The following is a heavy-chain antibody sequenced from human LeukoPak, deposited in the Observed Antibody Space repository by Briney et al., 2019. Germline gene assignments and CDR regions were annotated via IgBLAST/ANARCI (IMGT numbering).Heavy chain of an antibody. Sequence: GGSLRLSCAASGFTFSSYSMNWVRQAPGKGVEWVSPISSSSSYIYYADSVKGRFTISRDNAKNSLYLQMNSLRAEDTAVYYCARDGYYDSSGYYSPRYFDYWGQGTLVTVSS. CDR3: ARDGYYDSSGYYSPRYFDY. V-gene: IGHV3-21*01. CDR1: GFTFSSYS. CDR2: ISSSSSYI. J-gene: IGHJ4*02. D-gene: IGHD3-22*01.